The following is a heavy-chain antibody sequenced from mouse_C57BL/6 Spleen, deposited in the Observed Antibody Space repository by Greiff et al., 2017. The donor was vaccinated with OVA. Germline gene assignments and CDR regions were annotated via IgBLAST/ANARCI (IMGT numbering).Heavy chain of an antibody. CDR3: TTVTGTGFAY. D-gene: IGHD4-1*01. CDR1: GFNIKDDY. Sequence: VQLQQSGAELVRPGASVKLSCTASGFNIKDDYMHWVKQRPEQGLEWIGWIDPENGDTEYASKFQGKATITADTSSNTAYLQLSSLTSEDTAVYYCTTVTGTGFAYWGQGTLVTVSA. J-gene: IGHJ3*01. V-gene: IGHV14-4*01. CDR2: IDPENGDT.